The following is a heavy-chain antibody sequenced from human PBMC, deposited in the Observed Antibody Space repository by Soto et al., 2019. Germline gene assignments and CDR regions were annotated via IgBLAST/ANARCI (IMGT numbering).Heavy chain of an antibody. J-gene: IGHJ4*02. CDR2: IYYSGST. Sequence: PSETLSLTCTVSGGSISSYYWSWIRQPPGKGLEWIGYIYYSGSTNYNPSLKGRVTISVDTSKNQFSLKLSSVTAADTAVYYCARGLYSSPADYWGQGALVTVSS. D-gene: IGHD6-13*01. CDR3: ARGLYSSPADY. CDR1: GGSISSYY. V-gene: IGHV4-59*01.